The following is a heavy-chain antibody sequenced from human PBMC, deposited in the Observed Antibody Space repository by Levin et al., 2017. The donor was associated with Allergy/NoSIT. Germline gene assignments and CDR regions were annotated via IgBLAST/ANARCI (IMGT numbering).Heavy chain of an antibody. CDR1: GYSFTNYW. Sequence: KPGGSLRLSCKASGYSFTNYWIGWVRQMPGQGLEWMGIIYPGDYERKYSPSFQGLVTISADRSRSTAYLQWSTLKASDTAMYYCARVPGLRSGWNSYPLDYWGQGTLVTVSS. V-gene: IGHV5-51*01. J-gene: IGHJ4*02. CDR2: IYPGDYER. CDR3: ARVPGLRSGWNSYPLDY. D-gene: IGHD6-19*01.